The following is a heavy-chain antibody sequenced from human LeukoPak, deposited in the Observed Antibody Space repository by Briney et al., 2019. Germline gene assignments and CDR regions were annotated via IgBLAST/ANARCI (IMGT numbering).Heavy chain of an antibody. CDR2: IYYSGST. CDR3: ARGTRDILTGGNFDY. J-gene: IGHJ4*02. V-gene: IGHV4-59*01. Sequence: SETLSLTCTVSGGSISSYYWSWIRQPPGKGLEWIGYIYYSGSTNYNPSLKSRVTLSVDTSKNQFSLKLSSVTAADTAVYYCARGTRDILTGGNFDYWGQGTLVTVSS. D-gene: IGHD3-9*01. CDR1: GGSISSYY.